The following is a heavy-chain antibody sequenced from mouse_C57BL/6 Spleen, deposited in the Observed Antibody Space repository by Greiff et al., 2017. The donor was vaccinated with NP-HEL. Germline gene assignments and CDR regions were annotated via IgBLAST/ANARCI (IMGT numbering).Heavy chain of an antibody. CDR2: IYPRSGNT. CDR1: GYTFTSYG. J-gene: IGHJ2*01. V-gene: IGHV1-81*01. CDR3: ARRGGPYYFDY. Sequence: VQLQQPGAELARPGASVKLSCKASGYTFTSYGISWVKQRTGQGLEWIGEIYPRSGNTYYNEKFKGKATLTADKSSSTAYMELRSLTSEDSAVYFCARRGGPYYFDYWGQGTTLTVSS. D-gene: IGHD1-1*02.